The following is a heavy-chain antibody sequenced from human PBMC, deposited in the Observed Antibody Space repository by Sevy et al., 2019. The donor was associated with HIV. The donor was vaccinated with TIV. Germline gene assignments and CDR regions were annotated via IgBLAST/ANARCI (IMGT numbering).Heavy chain of an antibody. CDR2: ISSSSGSI. CDR3: ARDRDTIVKNKYYYYGMDV. CDR1: GFTFSNYN. Sequence: GGSLRLSCAASGFTFSNYNMTWVRQAPGKGLEWVSFISSSSGSIYYADSLKGRFTISRDNAKNSLYLQMNSLRAEDTAVYYCARDRDTIVKNKYYYYGMDVWGLGTTVTVSS. V-gene: IGHV3-21*01. D-gene: IGHD3-22*01. J-gene: IGHJ6*02.